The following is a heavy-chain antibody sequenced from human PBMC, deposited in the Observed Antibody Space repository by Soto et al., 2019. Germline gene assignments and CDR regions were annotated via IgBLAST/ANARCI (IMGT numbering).Heavy chain of an antibody. CDR3: SRDPLNYYDTD. CDR1: GFDFGSGW. V-gene: IGHV3-74*01. CDR2: IDSDGSRP. Sequence: GGSLRLSCAASGFDFGSGWMHWVRQAPGKGLVWVSRIDSDGSRPTYADSVEGRFTISRDNANNTLYLQMNSLRAEDTAFYYCSRDPLNYYDTDWGQGTLVTVSS. J-gene: IGHJ4*02. D-gene: IGHD3-22*01.